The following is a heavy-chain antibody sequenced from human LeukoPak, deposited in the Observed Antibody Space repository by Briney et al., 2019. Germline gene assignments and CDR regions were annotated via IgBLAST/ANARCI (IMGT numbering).Heavy chain of an antibody. D-gene: IGHD1-1*01. CDR3: AKNWNAIMTD. J-gene: IGHJ4*02. Sequence: PGGSLRLSRAASGFTMSHYGVSWVRQAPGKGLEWISGIRSAVETTHYADSVKGRFIISRDNSKNALSLQLNSLRPEDTALYYCAKNWNAIMTDWGQGTLVTVSS. V-gene: IGHV3-23*01. CDR2: IRSAVETT. CDR1: GFTMSHYG.